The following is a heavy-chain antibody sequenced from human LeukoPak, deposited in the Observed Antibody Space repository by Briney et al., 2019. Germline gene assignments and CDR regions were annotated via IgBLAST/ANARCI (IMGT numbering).Heavy chain of an antibody. D-gene: IGHD2-8*02. CDR2: IWYDGSNK. CDR1: GFTFGSFG. Sequence: GGSLRLSCAPPGFTFGSFGMHWVRQAPGKGLEWVAIIWYDGSNKYYADSVKARFTISRDSTKSTLFLQMKSLRADDSAVYYCTRDDGRYCTGDCHFFAPQHYYGMDAWGQGTTVTVS. CDR3: TRDDGRYCTGDCHFFAPQHYYGMDA. V-gene: IGHV3-33*01. J-gene: IGHJ6*02.